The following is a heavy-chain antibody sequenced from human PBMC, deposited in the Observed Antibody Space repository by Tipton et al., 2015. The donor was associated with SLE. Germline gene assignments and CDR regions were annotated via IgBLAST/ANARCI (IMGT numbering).Heavy chain of an antibody. Sequence: TLSLTCTVSGVSISGSSSYWSWIRHPPVKGLEGSWYSYNSGGTNYNPFLKSRVTMSVDTSKNQFSLKLRSVTAADTAAYYCARDRDHASGRGWFDPWGQGTLVTVSS. V-gene: IGHV4-61*01. CDR1: GVSISGSSSY. J-gene: IGHJ5*02. CDR3: ARDRDHASGRGWFDP. D-gene: IGHD1-26*01. CDR2: SYNSGGT.